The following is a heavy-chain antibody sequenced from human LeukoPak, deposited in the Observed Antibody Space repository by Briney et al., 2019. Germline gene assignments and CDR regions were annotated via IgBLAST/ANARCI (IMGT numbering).Heavy chain of an antibody. D-gene: IGHD4-17*01. CDR3: ARYSDYFYYYYMDV. Sequence: SETLSLTCTVSGGSISSHYWSWIRQPPGEGLERIGYISYSGSTNYNPSLKSRVTISIDTSKSQFSLELSSVTAADTAVYHCARYSDYFYYYYMDVWGKGTTVTVSS. CDR2: ISYSGST. J-gene: IGHJ6*03. V-gene: IGHV4-59*11. CDR1: GGSISSHY.